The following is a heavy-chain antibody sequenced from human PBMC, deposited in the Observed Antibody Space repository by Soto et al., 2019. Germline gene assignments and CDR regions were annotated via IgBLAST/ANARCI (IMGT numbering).Heavy chain of an antibody. CDR2: IKSKTDGGTT. CDR1: GFTFSNAW. Sequence: EVQLVESGGGLVKPGGSLRLSCAASGFTFSNAWMSWVRQAPGKGLEWVGRIKSKTDGGTTDYAAPVKGRFPISRDDSKNTLYLQMNSLKTEDTAVYYCTTDFWSGYYTIWGQGTLVTVSS. D-gene: IGHD3-3*01. CDR3: TTDFWSGYYTI. V-gene: IGHV3-15*01. J-gene: IGHJ4*02.